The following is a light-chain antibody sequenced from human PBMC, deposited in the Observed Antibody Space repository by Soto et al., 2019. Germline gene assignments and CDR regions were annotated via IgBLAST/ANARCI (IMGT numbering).Light chain of an antibody. J-gene: IGKJ1*01. Sequence: DIVMTQTPLSSPVTLGQPAYISCRSSQSLVHSDGNTYLTWLQQRPGQPPRLLLYKISNRFSGGPDRFSGRGAGTDFTLKISRGEAEDGGIYYCMQEAPIPWTFRQGTKVEIK. V-gene: IGKV2-24*01. CDR3: MQEAPIPWT. CDR1: QSLVHSDGNTY. CDR2: KIS.